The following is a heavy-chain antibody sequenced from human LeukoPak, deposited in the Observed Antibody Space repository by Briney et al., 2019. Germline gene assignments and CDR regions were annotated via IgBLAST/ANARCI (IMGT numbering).Heavy chain of an antibody. CDR2: IWYDGNNI. CDR1: GFTFTTYG. Sequence: PGRSLRLSCAVSGFTFTTYGMHWVRQAPGKGLEWVAVIWYDGNNIYYADSVKGRFTISRDNSKNTLYLQTDSLRAEDTAVYYCLRDPYEAYWGQGTLVTVSS. D-gene: IGHD5-12*01. V-gene: IGHV3-33*01. J-gene: IGHJ4*02. CDR3: LRDPYEAY.